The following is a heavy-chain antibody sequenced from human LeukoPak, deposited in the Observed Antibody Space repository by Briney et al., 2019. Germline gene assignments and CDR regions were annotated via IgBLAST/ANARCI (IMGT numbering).Heavy chain of an antibody. CDR2: INPNSGGT. CDR1: GYTFTGYY. CDR3: ARVLYSGYEIDY. J-gene: IGHJ4*02. D-gene: IGHD5-12*01. Sequence: ASVKVSCKASGYTFTGYYMHWVRQAPGQGLEWMGWINPNSGGTNYAQKFQGRVTMTRDTSISTAYMELSRLRSDDTAVYYCARVLYSGYEIDYWGQGTLVTVSS. V-gene: IGHV1-2*02.